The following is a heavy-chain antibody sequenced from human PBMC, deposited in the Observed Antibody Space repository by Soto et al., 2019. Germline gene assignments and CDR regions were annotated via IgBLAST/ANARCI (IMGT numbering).Heavy chain of an antibody. CDR1: GFTFSSYA. V-gene: IGHV3-30-3*01. D-gene: IGHD3-10*01. J-gene: IGHJ5*02. CDR2: ISYDGSNK. CDR3: ARDNLLWFGELLYGGWFDP. Sequence: QVQLVESGGGVVQPGRSLRLSCAASGFTFSSYAMHWVRQAPGKGLEWVAVISYDGSNKYYADSVKGRFTISRDNSKNKLYLQMNSLRAEDTAVYYCARDNLLWFGELLYGGWFDPWGQGTLVTVSS.